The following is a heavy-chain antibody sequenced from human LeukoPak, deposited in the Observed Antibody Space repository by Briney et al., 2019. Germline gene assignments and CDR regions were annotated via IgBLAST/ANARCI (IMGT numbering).Heavy chain of an antibody. CDR1: GFTFSSYW. J-gene: IGHJ4*02. D-gene: IGHD3-3*01. Sequence: GGSLRLSCAASGFTFSSYWMTWVRQAPGKGLEWVANIKQDGSEEYYVDSVKGRFTISRDNAKNSLYLQMNSLRAEDTAVYYCARSFWSGYHDYWGQGILVTVSS. CDR2: IKQDGSEE. V-gene: IGHV3-7*05. CDR3: ARSFWSGYHDY.